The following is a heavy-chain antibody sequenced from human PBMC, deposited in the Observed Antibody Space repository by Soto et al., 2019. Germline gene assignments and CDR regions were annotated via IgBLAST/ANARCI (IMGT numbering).Heavy chain of an antibody. V-gene: IGHV3-48*01. CDR1: GFTFSSYS. D-gene: IGHD5-12*01. Sequence: EVQLVESGGGLVQPGGSLRLSCAASGFTFSSYSMNWVRQAPGKGLEWVSYISSSSSTIYYADSVKGRFTISRDNAKISLYLQMHSLRAEDTAVYYCASQSSEWLLFASWGQGTLVTVSS. CDR3: ASQSSEWLLFAS. CDR2: ISSSSSTI. J-gene: IGHJ4*02.